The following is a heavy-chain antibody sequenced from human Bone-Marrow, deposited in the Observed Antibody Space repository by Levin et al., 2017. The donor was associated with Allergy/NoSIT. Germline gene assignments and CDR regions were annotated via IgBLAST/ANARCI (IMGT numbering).Heavy chain of an antibody. CDR1: GYSLSELP. CDR3: ATDRPRGFLEWFAFDI. CDR2: LDPEDGEI. V-gene: IGHV1-24*01. D-gene: IGHD3-3*01. J-gene: IGHJ3*02. Sequence: ASVKVSCKVSGYSLSELPMHWVRQAPGKGLEWMGGLDPEDGEIIYARKFQDRVIMTEDTSTDTAYMELRSLRSDDTAVYYCATDRPRGFLEWFAFDIWGQGTTVTVSS.